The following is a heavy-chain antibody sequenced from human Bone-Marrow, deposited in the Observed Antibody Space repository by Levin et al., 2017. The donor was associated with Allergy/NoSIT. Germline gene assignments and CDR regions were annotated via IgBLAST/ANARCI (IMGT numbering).Heavy chain of an antibody. J-gene: IGHJ4*02. CDR3: ARDREMITFGGVTAIDY. D-gene: IGHD3-16*01. V-gene: IGHV3-30-3*01. CDR2: ISYDGSNK. Sequence: SGGSLRLSCAASGFTFSGYAMHWVRQAPGKGLEWVALISYDGSNKYYADSVKGRFTISRDNSKNTLYLQMNSLRAEDTAVYYCARDREMITFGGVTAIDYWGQGTLVTVSS. CDR1: GFTFSGYA.